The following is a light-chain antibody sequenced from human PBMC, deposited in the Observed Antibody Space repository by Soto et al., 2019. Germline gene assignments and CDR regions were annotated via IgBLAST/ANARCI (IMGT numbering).Light chain of an antibody. Sequence: DTVLTQSPGTLSLSPGERATLSCRASQSVSSYLAWYQQKPGQAPRLLIYGASSRATGIPDRFSGSGSGTDFTLTISRLEPEDFAVYYCQQYGSSGTFGQGTKVDIK. CDR2: GAS. J-gene: IGKJ1*01. CDR1: QSVSSY. CDR3: QQYGSSGT. V-gene: IGKV3-20*01.